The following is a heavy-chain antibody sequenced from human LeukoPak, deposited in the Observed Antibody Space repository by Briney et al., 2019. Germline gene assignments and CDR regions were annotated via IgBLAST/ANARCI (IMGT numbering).Heavy chain of an antibody. J-gene: IGHJ6*03. V-gene: IGHV3-74*01. CDR2: INSDGSST. D-gene: IGHD3-10*01. CDR1: GFTFSSYW. Sequence: GGSLRLSCAASGFTFSSYWMHWVRQVPGKGLVWVSRINSDGSSTSYADSVKGRFTISRDNAKNTLYLQMNSLRAEDTAVYYCARGALPGFHMDVWGKGTTVTVSS. CDR3: ARGALPGFHMDV.